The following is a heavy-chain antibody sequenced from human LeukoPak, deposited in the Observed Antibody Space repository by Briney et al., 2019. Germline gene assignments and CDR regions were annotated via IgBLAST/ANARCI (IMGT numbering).Heavy chain of an antibody. CDR2: IYYSGST. CDR1: GGSISSSSYY. CDR3: ARVLVGGGNLDC. J-gene: IGHJ4*02. D-gene: IGHD1-26*01. Sequence: SETLSLTCTVSGGSISSSSYYWGWIRQPPGKGLEWIGSIYYSGSTYYNPSLKSRVTISVDTSKNQFSLKLSSVTAADTAVYYCARVLVGGGNLDCWGQGTLVTVSS. V-gene: IGHV4-39*07.